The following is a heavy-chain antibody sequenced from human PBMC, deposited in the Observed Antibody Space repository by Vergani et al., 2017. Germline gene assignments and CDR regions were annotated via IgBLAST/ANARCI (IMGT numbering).Heavy chain of an antibody. CDR3: ARTESFILRYFHWAL. V-gene: IGHV4-31*03. D-gene: IGHD3-9*01. J-gene: IGHJ4*02. CDR2: IYSTGST. CDR1: GASISSGVYY. Sequence: QVQLQESGPGLVKPSETLSLTCTVSGASISSGVYYWNWIRQHPGKGLEWIGYIYSTGSTHHNPSLRRRINMSVDTSKNQFSLKLNSVTAADTAIYFCARTESFILRYFHWALWGQGTLVTVSS.